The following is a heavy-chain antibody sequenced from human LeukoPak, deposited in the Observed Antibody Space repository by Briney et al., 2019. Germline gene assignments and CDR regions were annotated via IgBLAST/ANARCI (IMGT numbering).Heavy chain of an antibody. J-gene: IGHJ4*02. CDR2: FYVGGYT. Sequence: GGSLRLSCAASGFTVSSSYMSWGRQAPGKGLEWVSLFYVGGYTLYADSLKGRFTISRDNSKNTLYLQMNSLRAEDTAVYYCARDGSPHTSGYYRFGGFDCWGQGTLVTVSS. D-gene: IGHD3-22*01. CDR3: ARDGSPHTSGYYRFGGFDC. CDR1: GFTVSSSY. V-gene: IGHV3-66*01.